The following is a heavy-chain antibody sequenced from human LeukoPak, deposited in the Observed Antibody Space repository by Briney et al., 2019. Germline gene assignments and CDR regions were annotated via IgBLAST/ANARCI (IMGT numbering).Heavy chain of an antibody. CDR1: GGSISSYY. V-gene: IGHV4-59*01. Sequence: SETLSLTCTVSGGSISSYYWSWIRQPPEKGLEWIGYIYYSGSTNYNPSLKSRVTISVDTSKNQFSLKLSPVTAADTAVYYCAGRLGYSSGWYEEDYWGQGTLVTVSS. CDR3: AGRLGYSSGWYEEDY. D-gene: IGHD6-19*01. J-gene: IGHJ4*02. CDR2: IYYSGST.